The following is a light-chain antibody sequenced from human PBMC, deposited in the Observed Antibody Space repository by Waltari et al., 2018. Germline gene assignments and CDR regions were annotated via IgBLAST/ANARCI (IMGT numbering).Light chain of an antibody. CDR3: QQSYGVPIS. CDR1: KNIDNF. CDR2: AAS. V-gene: IGKV1-39*01. Sequence: DIQLTQSPSSLPASLGDRVFITCRASKNIDNFLNWYQQKPGRSPVLLIYAASTLQSGVPSRFSGSVSGTDFTLTIRNLQPEDFATYYCQQSYGVPISFGGGTKVEI. J-gene: IGKJ4*01.